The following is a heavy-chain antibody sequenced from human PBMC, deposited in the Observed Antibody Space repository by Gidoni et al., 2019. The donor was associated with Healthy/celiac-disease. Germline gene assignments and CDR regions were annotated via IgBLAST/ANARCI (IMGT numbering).Heavy chain of an antibody. CDR2: ISSSISYI. CDR3: ARLSAYCGGDCYSYPDAFDI. Sequence: EVQLVESGGGLVKPGGSLRLCCAASGCPFSSYSMNWVRQAPGKGLEWVSSISSSISYIYYADSVKGRFTISRDNAKNSLYLQMNSLRAEDTAVYYCARLSAYCGGDCYSYPDAFDIWGQGTMVTVSS. V-gene: IGHV3-21*01. D-gene: IGHD2-21*02. J-gene: IGHJ3*02. CDR1: GCPFSSYS.